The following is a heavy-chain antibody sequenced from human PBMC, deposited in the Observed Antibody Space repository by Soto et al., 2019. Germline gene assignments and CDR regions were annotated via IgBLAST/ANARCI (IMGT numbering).Heavy chain of an antibody. J-gene: IGHJ6*02. Sequence: EVQLVETGGGLVQPGGSLKLSCAASGFALSGSTMHWVRQASGKGLEWVGRIRSKGNTYATSYAASVQGRFTSSRDVSKNTAFLEMNSLKTEDTAVYYCTKPIPASVYYYGMDVWGQGTTVTVSS. CDR3: TKPIPASVYYYGMDV. V-gene: IGHV3-73*02. D-gene: IGHD2-2*01. CDR2: IRSKGNTYAT. CDR1: GFALSGST.